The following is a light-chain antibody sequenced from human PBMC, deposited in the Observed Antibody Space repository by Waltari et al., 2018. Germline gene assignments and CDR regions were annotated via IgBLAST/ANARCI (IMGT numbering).Light chain of an antibody. CDR3: CSYAGSSTYV. Sequence: QSALTQPASVSGSPGQSITITCTGPARDVGTYNFFPWYQQHPGKAPKILIYEVSRRPSGVSSRFSASKSGNTASLTISALQADDEADYYCCSYAGSSTYVFGSGTKITVL. CDR1: ARDVGTYNF. V-gene: IGLV2-23*02. CDR2: EVS. J-gene: IGLJ1*01.